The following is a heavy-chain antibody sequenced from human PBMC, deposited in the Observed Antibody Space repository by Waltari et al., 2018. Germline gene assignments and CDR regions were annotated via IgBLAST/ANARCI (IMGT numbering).Heavy chain of an antibody. J-gene: IGHJ4*02. V-gene: IGHV1-18*01. CDR3: ARDLLITMVRGPSRPSDY. D-gene: IGHD3-10*01. CDR2: ISAYNGNT. CDR1: GYTFTSYG. Sequence: QVQLVQSGAEVKKPGASVKVSCKASGYTFTSYGISWVRQAPGQGPEWMGWISAYNGNTNYAQKLQGRVTMTTDTSTSTAYMELRSLRSDDTAVYYCARDLLITMVRGPSRPSDYWGQGTLVTVSS.